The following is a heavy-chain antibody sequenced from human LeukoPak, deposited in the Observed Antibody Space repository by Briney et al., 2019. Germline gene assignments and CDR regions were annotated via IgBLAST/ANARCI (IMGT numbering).Heavy chain of an antibody. Sequence: GGSLRLSCAASGFTFSSYGMHWVRQAPGKGLEWVAVIWYDGSNKYYADSVKGRFTISRDNSKNTLYLQMNSLRAEDTAVYYCARGALTRFLEWFPHYYYYGMDVWGQGTTVTVSS. J-gene: IGHJ6*02. D-gene: IGHD3-3*01. V-gene: IGHV3-33*01. CDR2: IWYDGSNK. CDR1: GFTFSSYG. CDR3: ARGALTRFLEWFPHYYYYGMDV.